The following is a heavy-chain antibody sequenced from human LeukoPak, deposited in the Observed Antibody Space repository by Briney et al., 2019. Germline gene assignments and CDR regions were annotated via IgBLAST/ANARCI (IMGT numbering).Heavy chain of an antibody. D-gene: IGHD5-18*01. CDR1: GFTFSSYS. J-gene: IGHJ4*02. CDR2: ISSSSSYI. V-gene: IGHV3-21*01. CDR3: AKDWGQLWLVFDY. Sequence: PGGSLRLSCAASGFTFSSYSMNWVRQAPGKGLEWVSSISSSSSYIYYADSVKGRFTTSRDNAKSSLYLQMNSLRAEDTAVYYCAKDWGQLWLVFDYWGQGTLVTVSS.